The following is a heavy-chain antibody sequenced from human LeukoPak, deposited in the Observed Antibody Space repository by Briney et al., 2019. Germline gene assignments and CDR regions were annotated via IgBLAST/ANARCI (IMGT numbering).Heavy chain of an antibody. CDR2: IKQDGSEK. CDR1: GFTFSSYW. J-gene: IGHJ4*02. V-gene: IGHV3-7*01. CDR3: ARARRYYDILTGYYTDSFDY. D-gene: IGHD3-9*01. Sequence: GGSLRLSCAASGFTFSSYWMSWVRQAPGKGLEWVAHIKQDGSEKYYVDSVKGRFTISRDNAKNSLYLQMNSLRAEDTAVYYCARARRYYDILTGYYTDSFDYWGQGTLVTVSS.